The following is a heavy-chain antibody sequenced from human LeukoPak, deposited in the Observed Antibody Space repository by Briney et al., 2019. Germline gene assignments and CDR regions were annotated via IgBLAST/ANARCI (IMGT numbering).Heavy chain of an antibody. J-gene: IGHJ6*02. D-gene: IGHD6-19*01. CDR1: GYTFTGYY. CDR3: ARGRGGSSGWYKYYGMDV. CDR2: INPNSGGT. V-gene: IGHV1-2*02. Sequence: GASVKVSCKASGYTFTGYYMHWVRQAPGQGLEWMGWINPNSGGTNYAQKFQGRVTMTRDTSISTAYMELSRLRSDDTTVYYCARGRGGSSGWYKYYGMDVWGQGTTVTVSS.